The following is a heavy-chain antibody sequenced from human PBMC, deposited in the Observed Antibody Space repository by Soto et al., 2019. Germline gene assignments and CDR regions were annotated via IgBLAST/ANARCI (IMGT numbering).Heavy chain of an antibody. CDR3: AARTPGDYGGTNFDY. V-gene: IGHV4-4*02. J-gene: IGHJ4*02. CDR2: IYHSGST. D-gene: IGHD4-17*01. CDR1: GGSISSSNW. Sequence: PSETLSLTCAVAGGSISSSNWWSWVRQPPGKGLEWIGEIYHSGSTNYNPSLKSRVTISVDKSKNQFSLKLSSVTAADTAVYYCAARTPGDYGGTNFDYWGQGTLVTVSS.